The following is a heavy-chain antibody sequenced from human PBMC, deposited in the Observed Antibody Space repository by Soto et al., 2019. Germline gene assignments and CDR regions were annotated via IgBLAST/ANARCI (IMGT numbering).Heavy chain of an antibody. J-gene: IGHJ4*02. CDR2: IYYSDSA. V-gene: IGHV4-59*08. CDR1: GGSISSYY. Sequence: SSETLSLTCTVSGGSISSYYWSWIRLPPGKELEYIGYIYYSDSANYNPSLASRVTISADTSKNQVSLKLRSVTAADTAVYYCARHPTVTEYYFDYWGQGTLVTVSS. D-gene: IGHD4-17*01. CDR3: ARHPTVTEYYFDY.